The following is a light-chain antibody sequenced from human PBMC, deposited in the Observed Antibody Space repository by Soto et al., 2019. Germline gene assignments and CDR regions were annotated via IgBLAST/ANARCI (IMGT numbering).Light chain of an antibody. CDR3: SSYTSGTTLYV. Sequence: QSALTQPASVSGSPGQSITISCTGTSSDVGGYNYVSWYQHHAGKAPRLMIYASSNRPSGVSHRFSGSRSGNTASLTTSGLQAEDEADYYCSSYTSGTTLYVFGTGTKVTVL. V-gene: IGLV2-14*01. CDR2: ASS. CDR1: SSDVGGYNY. J-gene: IGLJ1*01.